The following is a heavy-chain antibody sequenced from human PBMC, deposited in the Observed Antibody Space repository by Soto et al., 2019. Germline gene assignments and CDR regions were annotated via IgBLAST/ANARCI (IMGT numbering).Heavy chain of an antibody. D-gene: IGHD6-13*01. CDR1: GGSFSGYY. Sequence: SETLSLTCAVYGGSFSGYYWTWIRQPPGKGLEWIGEFNHSGSTDYNPSLKSRVTISVDTSKSQFSLKLTSVTAADTAVYYCARGEAIVSAGARYSYHGMDVWGQGTTVTVSS. J-gene: IGHJ6*02. CDR3: ARGEAIVSAGARYSYHGMDV. V-gene: IGHV4-34*01. CDR2: FNHSGST.